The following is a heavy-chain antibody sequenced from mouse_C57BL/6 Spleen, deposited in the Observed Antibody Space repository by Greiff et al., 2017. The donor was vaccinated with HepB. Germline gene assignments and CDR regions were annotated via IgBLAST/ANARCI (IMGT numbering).Heavy chain of an antibody. CDR2: ISDGGSYT. CDR1: GFTFSSYA. Sequence: EVHLVESEGGLVQPGSSMKLSCAASGFTFSSYAMSWVRQTPEKRLEWVATISDGGSYTYYPDNVKGRYTISRDNAKNNLYLQMSHLKSEDTAMYYCERGDYDLYYAMGYWGQGASVTVSS. CDR3: ERGDYDLYYAMGY. V-gene: IGHV5-4*01. J-gene: IGHJ4*01. D-gene: IGHD2-4*01.